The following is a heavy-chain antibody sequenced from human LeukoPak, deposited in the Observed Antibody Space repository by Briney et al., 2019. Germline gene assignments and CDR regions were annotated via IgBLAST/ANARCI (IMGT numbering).Heavy chain of an antibody. CDR2: IKEDGTRK. CDR3: TRVGYIDEGIDY. V-gene: IGHV3-7*04. Sequence: GGSLRLSCVASGFTVDTYWMSWVRQAPGKGLDWVAHIKEDGTRKSYVDSVKGRFTISRDNAKNSLYLQMNSLRAEDTAIYYCTRVGYIDEGIDYWGQGTLVTVSS. D-gene: IGHD5-24*01. CDR1: GFTVDTYW. J-gene: IGHJ4*02.